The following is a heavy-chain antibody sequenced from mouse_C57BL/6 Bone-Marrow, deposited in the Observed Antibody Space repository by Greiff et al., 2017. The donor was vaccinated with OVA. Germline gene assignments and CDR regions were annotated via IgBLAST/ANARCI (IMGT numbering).Heavy chain of an antibody. J-gene: IGHJ3*01. CDR2: ISPRSGNT. CDR1: GYTFTSYG. V-gene: IGHV1-81*01. CDR3: ARRGYSNYERRAWFAY. D-gene: IGHD2-5*01. Sequence: VQLVESGAELARPGASVKLSCKASGYTFTSYGISWVKPRTGQGLEWIGEISPRSGNTYYNEKFNGKATLTADKSSSKAYMELRSLTADDSAVYFCARRGYSNYERRAWFAYWGQGTLVTVSA.